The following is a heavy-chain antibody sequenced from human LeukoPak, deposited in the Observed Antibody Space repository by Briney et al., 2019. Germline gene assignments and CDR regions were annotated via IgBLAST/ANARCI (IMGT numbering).Heavy chain of an antibody. CDR2: ISAYNGNT. CDR3: ASHGGFGELSPTYYYGMDV. J-gene: IGHJ6*02. Sequence: GASVKVSCKASGYTFTSYGISWVRQAPGQGLEWMGWISAYNGNTNYAQKLQGRVTMTTDTSTSTAYMELRSLRSDDMAVYYCASHGGFGELSPTYYYGMDVWGQGTTVTVSS. V-gene: IGHV1-18*03. D-gene: IGHD3-10*01. CDR1: GYTFTSYG.